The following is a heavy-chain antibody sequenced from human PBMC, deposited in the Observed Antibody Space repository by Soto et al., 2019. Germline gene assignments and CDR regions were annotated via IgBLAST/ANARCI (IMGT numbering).Heavy chain of an antibody. V-gene: IGHV3-53*01. J-gene: IGHJ4*02. D-gene: IGHD1-1*01. CDR2: IFGDGNT. CDR1: EFNVTNGH. Sequence: ELQLVESGGGLIQPGGSLRLACAASEFNVTNGHMNWVRQAPGKGLEWVSVIFGDGNTKYGDSVKGRFTISRDTSKNTLYLQMESLRAEDTALYYCARSEMTYNWNDWGQGTLVTVSS. CDR3: ARSEMTYNWND.